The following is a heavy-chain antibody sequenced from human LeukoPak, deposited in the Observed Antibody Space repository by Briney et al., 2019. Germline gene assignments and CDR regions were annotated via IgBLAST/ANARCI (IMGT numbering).Heavy chain of an antibody. CDR1: GYTFTSYA. D-gene: IGHD6-19*01. CDR3: ARDPSNTSGRFWYLDV. V-gene: IGHV1-3*01. CDR2: INAGNGNT. Sequence: ASVKVSCKASGYTFTSYAMHWVRQAPGQRLEWMGWINAGNGNTKYSQKFQGRVTMTTETSTSTAYMELWSLRSDDTAVYYCARDPSNTSGRFWYLDVWGRGTLVTVSA. J-gene: IGHJ2*01.